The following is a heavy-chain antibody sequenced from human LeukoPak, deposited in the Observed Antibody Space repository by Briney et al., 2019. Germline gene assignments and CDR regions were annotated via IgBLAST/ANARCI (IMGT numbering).Heavy chain of an antibody. CDR2: ISSSSSYI. CDR1: GFTFSTYS. Sequence: PGGSLRLSCAASGFTFSTYSMNWVRQAPGKGLEWVSYISSSSSYIFYADSVKGRFTISRDNAKNSLDLQMNSLRAEDTAVYYCARDLAGIDDDWGQGTLVTVSS. D-gene: IGHD6-19*01. CDR3: ARDLAGIDDD. V-gene: IGHV3-21*01. J-gene: IGHJ4*02.